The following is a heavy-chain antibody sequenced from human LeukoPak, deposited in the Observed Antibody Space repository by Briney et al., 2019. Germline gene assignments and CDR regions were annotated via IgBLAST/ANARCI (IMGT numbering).Heavy chain of an antibody. CDR2: IIPIFGTA. CDR3: ARGVGYCSSTSCQRWFDP. J-gene: IGHJ5*02. Sequence: GASVKVSCKASGYTFTSYAISWVRQAPGQGLEWMGGIIPIFGTANYAQKFQGRVTITADESTSTAYMELSSLRSEDTAVYYCARGVGYCSSTSCQRWFDPWGQGTLVTVSS. CDR1: GYTFTSYA. V-gene: IGHV1-69*13. D-gene: IGHD2-2*03.